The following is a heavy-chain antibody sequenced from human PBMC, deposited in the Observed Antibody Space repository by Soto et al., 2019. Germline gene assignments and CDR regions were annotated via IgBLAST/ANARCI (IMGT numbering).Heavy chain of an antibody. CDR1: GYTFTSYG. J-gene: IGHJ4*02. Sequence: QVQLVQSGAEVKKPGASVKVSCKASGYTFTSYGISWVRQAPGQGLEWMGWISAYNGNTNHAQKLHGRVTMTTDTSTSTAYMELRSLRSDDTAVYYCAGDAIVVVPAAIRLDYWGQGTLVTVSS. CDR3: AGDAIVVVPAAIRLDY. D-gene: IGHD2-2*01. V-gene: IGHV1-18*01. CDR2: ISAYNGNT.